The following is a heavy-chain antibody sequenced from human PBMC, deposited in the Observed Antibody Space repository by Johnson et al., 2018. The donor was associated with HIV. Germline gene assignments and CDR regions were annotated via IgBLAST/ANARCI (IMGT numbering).Heavy chain of an antibody. V-gene: IGHV3-30-3*01. Sequence: QLVESGGGVVQPGRSLRLSCAASGFTFSSYAIHWVRQAPGKGLEWVTFISYDGSIKYYADSVKGRFTISRDNSKNTLYLQMNSLRAEDTAGYYCAKDYSSILSAFDIWGQGTMVTVSS. CDR3: AKDYSSILSAFDI. CDR1: GFTFSSYA. CDR2: ISYDGSIK. D-gene: IGHD6-13*01. J-gene: IGHJ3*02.